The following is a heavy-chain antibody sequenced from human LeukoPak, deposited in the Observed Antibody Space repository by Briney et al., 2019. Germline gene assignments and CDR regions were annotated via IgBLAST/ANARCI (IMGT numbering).Heavy chain of an antibody. Sequence: GGSLRLSCAASGFTFSSYAMHWVRQAPGKGLEYVSAISSNGGSTYYANSVKGRFTISRDNSKNTLHLQMGSLRAEDMAVYYCARVRGTTVTKYYFDYWGQGTLVTVSS. CDR3: ARVRGTTVTKYYFDY. CDR2: ISSNGGST. CDR1: GFTFSSYA. J-gene: IGHJ4*02. D-gene: IGHD4-17*01. V-gene: IGHV3-64*01.